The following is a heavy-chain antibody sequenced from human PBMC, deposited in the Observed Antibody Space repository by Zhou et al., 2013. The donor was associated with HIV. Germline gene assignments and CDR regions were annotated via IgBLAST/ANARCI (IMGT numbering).Heavy chain of an antibody. J-gene: IGHJ5*02. D-gene: IGHD3-3*01. CDR1: GGTFGSYG. V-gene: IGHV1-69*05. CDR2: IIPVFGTA. CDR3: ARGLDVLRFFVRP. Sequence: QVQLVQSGAEVKKPGSSVKVSCKASGGTFGSYGLSWVRQAPGQGLEWMGGIIPVFGTAKYAQKFQGRVTITTDESSSTAYMELSSLRSDDTAVYFCARGLDVLRFFVRPLGQGTLVTVSS.